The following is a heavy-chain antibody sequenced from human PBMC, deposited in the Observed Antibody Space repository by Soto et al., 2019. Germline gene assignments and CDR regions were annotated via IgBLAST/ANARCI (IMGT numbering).Heavy chain of an antibody. CDR3: ARDFGY. D-gene: IGHD3-10*01. CDR1: GFTFSSYW. V-gene: IGHV3-74*01. CDR2: INYDGSST. Sequence: GGSLRLSCAASGFTFSSYWMHWARQAPGKGLVWVSRINYDGSSTYYADSVKGRFTISRDNAKNTLYLQMNSLRVEDTAVYYCARDFGYWGQGT. J-gene: IGHJ4*02.